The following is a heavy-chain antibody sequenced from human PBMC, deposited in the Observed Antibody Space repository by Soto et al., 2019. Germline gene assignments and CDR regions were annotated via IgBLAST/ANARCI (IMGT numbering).Heavy chain of an antibody. Sequence: QVQLVPSGAEVKKPGSSVKVSCKASGGTFSSYAISWVRQAPGQGLEWMGGIIPIFGTANYAQKFQGRVTITADESTSTAYMELSSLRSEDTAVYYCARSGIVVVRTGTYYYYYGMDVWGQGTTVTVSS. V-gene: IGHV1-69*01. CDR1: GGTFSSYA. CDR2: IIPIFGTA. D-gene: IGHD3-22*01. CDR3: ARSGIVVVRTGTYYYYYGMDV. J-gene: IGHJ6*02.